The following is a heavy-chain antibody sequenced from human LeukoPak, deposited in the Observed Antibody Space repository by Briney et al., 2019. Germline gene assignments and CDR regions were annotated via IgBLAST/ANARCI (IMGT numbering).Heavy chain of an antibody. Sequence: GASVKVSCKASGYTFTGYYMHWVRQAPGQGLEWMGWINPNSGGTNYAQKFQGRVTMTRDTSISTAYMELSRLRSDDTAVYYCARDYSSIAASLGFDHWGQGTLVTVSS. CDR3: ARDYSSIAASLGFDH. D-gene: IGHD6-6*01. CDR2: INPNSGGT. V-gene: IGHV1-2*02. CDR1: GYTFTGYY. J-gene: IGHJ5*02.